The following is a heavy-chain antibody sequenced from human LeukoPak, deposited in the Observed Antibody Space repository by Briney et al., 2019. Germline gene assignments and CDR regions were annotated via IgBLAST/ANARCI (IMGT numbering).Heavy chain of an antibody. D-gene: IGHD3-22*01. Sequence: SQTLSLTCAISGESFSRNDAAWSWIRQSPSRGLEWLGRTYYRSKWYNDYAVSVKSRITINPDTSKNQFSLQLNSVTPEDTAVYYCAREFKYYYDSSGYYYGYFDYWGQGTLVTVSS. J-gene: IGHJ4*02. CDR2: TYYRSKWYN. V-gene: IGHV6-1*01. CDR3: AREFKYYYDSSGYYYGYFDY. CDR1: GESFSRNDAA.